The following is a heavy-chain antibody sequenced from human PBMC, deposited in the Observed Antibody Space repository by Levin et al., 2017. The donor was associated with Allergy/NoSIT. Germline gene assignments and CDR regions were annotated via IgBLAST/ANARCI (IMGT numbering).Heavy chain of an antibody. CDR3: AKTSFMATNDAFPV. CDR2: ISYDGNNT. CDR1: GFTFRSYG. Sequence: GGSLRLSCTASGFTFRSYGMHWVRQAPGKGLEWVAAISYDGNNTYNVDSVKGRFIISRDNSKNTLYVQMNSLRAEDTAVYYCAKTSFMATNDAFPVWGQGTMVTVSS. J-gene: IGHJ3*01. V-gene: IGHV3-30*18. D-gene: IGHD3-3*02.